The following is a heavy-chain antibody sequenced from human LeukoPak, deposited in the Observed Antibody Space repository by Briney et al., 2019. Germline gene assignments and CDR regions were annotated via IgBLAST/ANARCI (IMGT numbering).Heavy chain of an antibody. J-gene: IGHJ6*03. V-gene: IGHV4-4*02. Sequence: SGTLSLTCAVSGGSISSSNWWSWVRQPPGKGLEWIGEIYHSGSTNYNPSLKSRVTISVDTSKNQFSLKLSSVTAADTAVYYCARSLDYYYYYMDVWGKGTTVTVSS. CDR1: GGSISSSNW. CDR2: IYHSGST. CDR3: ARSLDYYYYYMDV.